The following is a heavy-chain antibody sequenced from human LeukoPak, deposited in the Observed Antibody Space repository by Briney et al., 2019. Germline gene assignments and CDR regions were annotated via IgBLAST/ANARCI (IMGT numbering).Heavy chain of an antibody. D-gene: IGHD3-16*02. CDR2: IYYSGST. CDR3: ARGLYRWFDP. V-gene: IGHV4-31*03. Sequence: SETLSLTCTVSGGSISSGGYYWSWIRQHPGKGLEWIGYIYYSGSTYYNPSLKSRVTISVDTSKNQFSLKLSSVTAADTAVYYCARGLYRWFDPWGQGTLVTVSS. CDR1: GGSISSGGYY. J-gene: IGHJ5*02.